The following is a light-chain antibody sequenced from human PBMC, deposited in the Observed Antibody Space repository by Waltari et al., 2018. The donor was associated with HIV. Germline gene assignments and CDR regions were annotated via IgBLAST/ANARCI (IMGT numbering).Light chain of an antibody. V-gene: IGLV2-8*01. CDR2: EVT. CDR3: TTYVDNFGVL. Sequence: QSALTQPPSASGSPGQSVTISCTGTSNDVGAYDFVFWYQQQPGRAPQLLIYEVTNRPSGVPVRVSGSKSGNTASLTVSGLQAEDDCHYGCTTYVDNFGVLFGGGTKLAVL. CDR1: SNDVGAYDF. J-gene: IGLJ2*01.